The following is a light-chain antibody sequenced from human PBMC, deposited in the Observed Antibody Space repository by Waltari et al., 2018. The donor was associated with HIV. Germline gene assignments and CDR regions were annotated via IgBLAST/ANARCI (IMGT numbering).Light chain of an antibody. CDR2: DAS. V-gene: IGKV3-11*01. CDR1: QSVSTY. CDR3: QQRSKWPPLT. Sequence: DIVLTQSPATLSLSPGERATLSCRASQSVSTYLAWYHQKPGQAPRLLIYDASNRASGIPARFSGSGSGTDFTLTISSLEPEDFAVYYCQQRSKWPPLTFGGGTKVEIK. J-gene: IGKJ4*01.